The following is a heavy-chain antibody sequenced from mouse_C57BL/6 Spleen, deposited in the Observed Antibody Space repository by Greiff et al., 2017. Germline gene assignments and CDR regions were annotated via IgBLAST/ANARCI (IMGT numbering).Heavy chain of an antibody. Sequence: EVQLQQSGPELVKPGASVKISCKASGYTFTDYYMHWVKQSHGKSLEWIGDINPNNGGTRYNQKFKGKATLTVDKSSSTAYMELRSLTSEDSAVYYCASDGYYAWFAYWGQGTLVTFSA. CDR1: GYTFTDYY. CDR3: ASDGYYAWFAY. J-gene: IGHJ3*01. V-gene: IGHV1-26*01. CDR2: INPNNGGT. D-gene: IGHD2-3*01.